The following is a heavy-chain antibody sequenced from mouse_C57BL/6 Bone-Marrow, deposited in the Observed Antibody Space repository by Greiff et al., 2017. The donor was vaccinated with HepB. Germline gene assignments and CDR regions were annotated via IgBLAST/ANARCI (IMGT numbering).Heavy chain of an antibody. D-gene: IGHD2-10*02. CDR1: GYTFTDYY. V-gene: IGHV1-26*01. J-gene: IGHJ1*03. CDR2: INPNNGGT. CDR3: ARRGYGSHWYFDV. Sequence: VQLQQSGPELVKPGASVKISCKASGYTFTDYYMNWVKQSHGKSLEWIGDINPNNGGTSYNQKFKGKATLTVDKSSSTAYMELRSLTSEDSAVYYCARRGYGSHWYFDVWGTGTTVTVSS.